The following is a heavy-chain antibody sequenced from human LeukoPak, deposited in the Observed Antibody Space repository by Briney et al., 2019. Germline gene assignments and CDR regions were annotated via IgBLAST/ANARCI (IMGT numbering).Heavy chain of an antibody. CDR3: AHSFPSSIAARPHAFDI. CDR2: IYWNDDK. J-gene: IGHJ3*02. Sequence: SGPTLVKPTQTLTLTCTFSGFSLSTSGVGVGWIRQPPGKALEWLALIYWNDDKRYSPSLKSRLTITKDTSKNQVVLTMTNMDPVDTATYYCAHSFPSSIAARPHAFDIWGQGTKVTVSS. V-gene: IGHV2-5*01. CDR1: GFSLSTSGVG. D-gene: IGHD6-6*01.